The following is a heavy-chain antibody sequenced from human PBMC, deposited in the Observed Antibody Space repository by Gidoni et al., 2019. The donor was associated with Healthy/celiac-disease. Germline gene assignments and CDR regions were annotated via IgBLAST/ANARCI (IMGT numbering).Heavy chain of an antibody. CDR3: AKDGGKGYCTNGVCSSRWYFDL. CDR1: GFTFSSYA. CDR2: SSGSGGST. Sequence: EVQLLESGGGLVQPGGSLRLSCAASGFTFSSYAMSWVRQAPGKGLEWVSASSGSGGSTYYEDSVKGRFTISRENSKNTLYLQMNSLRAEDTAVYYCAKDGGKGYCTNGVCSSRWYFDLWGRGTLVTVSS. V-gene: IGHV3-23*01. J-gene: IGHJ2*01. D-gene: IGHD2-8*01.